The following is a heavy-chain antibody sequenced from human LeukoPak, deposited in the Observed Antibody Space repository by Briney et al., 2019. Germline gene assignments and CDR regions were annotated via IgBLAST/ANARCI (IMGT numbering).Heavy chain of an antibody. J-gene: IGHJ4*02. CDR1: GFTFSSYG. CDR2: ISYDGSNK. V-gene: IGHV3-30*03. Sequence: GRSLRLSCAASGFTFSSYGMHWVRQAPGKGLEWVAVISYDGSNKYYADSVKGRFTISRDNAKNSLYLQMNSLRAEDTAVYYCASRTPLGYWGQGTLVTVSS. D-gene: IGHD2-15*01. CDR3: ASRTPLGY.